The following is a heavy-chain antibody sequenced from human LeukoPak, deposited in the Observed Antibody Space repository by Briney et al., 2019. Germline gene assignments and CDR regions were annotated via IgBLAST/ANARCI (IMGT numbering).Heavy chain of an antibody. CDR2: INPNSGGS. CDR3: ARELHGSGSYSFDY. J-gene: IGHJ4*02. V-gene: IGHV1-2*02. Sequence: ASVKVSCKASGYTFTGYYMHWVRQAPGQGLEGMGWINPNSGGSNYAQKFQGRVTMTRDTSISTAYMELSRLRSDDTAVYYCARELHGSGSYSFDYWGQGTLVTVSS. D-gene: IGHD3-10*01. CDR1: GYTFTGYY.